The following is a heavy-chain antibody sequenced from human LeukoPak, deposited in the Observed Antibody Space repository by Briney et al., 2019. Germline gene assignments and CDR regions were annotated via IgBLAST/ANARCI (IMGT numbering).Heavy chain of an antibody. V-gene: IGHV1-2*02. J-gene: IGHJ4*02. Sequence: ASVKVSCKASGGTFSSYAISWVRQAPGQGLEWMGWINPNYGGTSYAQKFQGRVTMTGDTSIGTAYMELSSLRSDDTAVYYCARAGYGDLYYLDYWGQGTLVTVSS. CDR1: GGTFSSYA. D-gene: IGHD4-17*01. CDR2: INPNYGGT. CDR3: ARAGYGDLYYLDY.